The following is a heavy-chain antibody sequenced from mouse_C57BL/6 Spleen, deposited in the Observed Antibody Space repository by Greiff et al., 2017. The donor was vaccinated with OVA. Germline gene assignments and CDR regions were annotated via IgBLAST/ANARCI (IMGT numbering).Heavy chain of an antibody. CDR2: ISSGGSYT. Sequence: EVHLVESGGDLVKPGGSLKLSCAASGFTFSSYGMSWVRQTPDKRLEWVATISSGGSYTYYPDSVKGRFTISRDNAKNTLYLQMSSLKSEDTAMYYCARHKTNPFAYWGQGTLVTVSA. J-gene: IGHJ3*01. CDR1: GFTFSSYG. CDR3: ARHKTNPFAY. V-gene: IGHV5-6*01. D-gene: IGHD1-3*01.